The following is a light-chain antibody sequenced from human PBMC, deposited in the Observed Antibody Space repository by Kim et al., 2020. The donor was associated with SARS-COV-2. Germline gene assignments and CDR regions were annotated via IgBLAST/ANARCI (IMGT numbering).Light chain of an antibody. V-gene: IGLV7-43*01. CDR1: TGAVTSGYY. CDR3: LLYYGGAYV. CDR2: STS. Sequence: PGGTVTLTCASSTGAVTSGYYPNWFQQKPGQAPRALTYSTSNKHSWTPARFSGSLLGGKAALTLSGVQPEDEAEYYCLLYYGGAYVFGTGTKVTVL. J-gene: IGLJ1*01.